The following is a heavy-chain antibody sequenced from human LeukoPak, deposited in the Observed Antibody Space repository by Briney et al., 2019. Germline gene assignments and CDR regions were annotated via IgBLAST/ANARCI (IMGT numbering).Heavy chain of an antibody. V-gene: IGHV3-30*18. CDR3: AKDLRYYDSSGYSDY. CDR2: ISYDGSNK. Sequence: GGSLRLSCAASGFTFSSYGMHWVRQAPGKGLVWVAVISYDGSNKYYADSVKGRFTISRDNSKNTLYLQMNGLRAEDTAVCYCAKDLRYYDSSGYSDYWGQGTLVTVSS. J-gene: IGHJ4*02. D-gene: IGHD3-22*01. CDR1: GFTFSSYG.